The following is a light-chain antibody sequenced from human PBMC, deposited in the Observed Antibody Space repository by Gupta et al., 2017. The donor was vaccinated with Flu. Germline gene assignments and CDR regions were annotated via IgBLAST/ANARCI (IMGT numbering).Light chain of an antibody. CDR1: QSVSSN. CDR3: QQDNNCPFT. CDR2: GAS. Sequence: EIVMTQSPVTLSVSPGERATLSCRASQSVSSNLAWYQQKPGQAPRLLMYGASIRAPALPARFSGSGSATDFTLTISILPSEDLAVYCCQQDNNCPFTFGHGTKVDIK. V-gene: IGKV3D-15*03. J-gene: IGKJ3*01.